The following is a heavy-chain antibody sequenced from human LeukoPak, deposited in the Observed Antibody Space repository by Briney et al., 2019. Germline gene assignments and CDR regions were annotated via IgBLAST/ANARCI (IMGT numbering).Heavy chain of an antibody. CDR1: GGSISSGSYY. CDR2: IYSSGST. V-gene: IGHV4-61*02. CDR3: ARGGYCGGDCYFYY. D-gene: IGHD2-21*02. Sequence: SETLSLTCTVSGGSISSGSYYWSWIRQPAGKGLEWIGRIYSSGSTNYNPSLKSRVAISVDTSKNQFSLKLSSVTAADTAVYYCARGGYCGGDCYFYYWGQGTLVTVSS. J-gene: IGHJ4*02.